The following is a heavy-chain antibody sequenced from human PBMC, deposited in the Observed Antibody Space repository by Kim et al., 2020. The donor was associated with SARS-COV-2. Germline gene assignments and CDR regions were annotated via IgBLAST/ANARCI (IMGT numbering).Heavy chain of an antibody. Sequence: SVKVSCKASGGTFSSYAISWVRQAPGQGLEWMGGIIPIFGTANYAQKFQGRVTITADESTSTAYMELSSLRSEDTAVYYCARDWDQYYYDSSGYFLGGNFFYGMDVWGQGTTVTVSS. CDR3: ARDWDQYYYDSSGYFLGGNFFYGMDV. CDR2: IIPIFGTA. D-gene: IGHD3-22*01. CDR1: GGTFSSYA. J-gene: IGHJ6*02. V-gene: IGHV1-69*13.